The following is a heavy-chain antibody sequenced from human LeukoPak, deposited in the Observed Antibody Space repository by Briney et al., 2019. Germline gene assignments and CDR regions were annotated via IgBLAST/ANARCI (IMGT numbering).Heavy chain of an antibody. D-gene: IGHD2/OR15-2a*01. J-gene: IGHJ4*02. V-gene: IGHV3-30-3*01. CDR2: ISYDGSNK. CDR1: GFTFSSYA. Sequence: QPGGSLRLSCAASGFTFSSYAMHWVRQAPGKGLEWVAVISYDGSNKYYADSVKGRFTISRDNSKNTLYLQMNSLRAEDTAVYYCARDGGDIISGFDYWGQGTLVTVSS. CDR3: ARDGGDIISGFDY.